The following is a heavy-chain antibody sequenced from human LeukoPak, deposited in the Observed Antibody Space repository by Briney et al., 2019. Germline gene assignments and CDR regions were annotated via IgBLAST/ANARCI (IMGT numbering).Heavy chain of an antibody. V-gene: IGHV4-31*03. CDR2: IYYSGST. D-gene: IGHD6-13*01. CDR1: GGSISSGGYS. J-gene: IGHJ4*02. Sequence: SETLSLTCTVSGGSISSGGYSWSWIRQHPGKGLEWIGYIYYSGSTYYNPSLKSRVTVSVDTSKNQFSLKLSSVTAADTAVYYCARGYSSIRLGYWGQGTLVTVSS. CDR3: ARGYSSIRLGY.